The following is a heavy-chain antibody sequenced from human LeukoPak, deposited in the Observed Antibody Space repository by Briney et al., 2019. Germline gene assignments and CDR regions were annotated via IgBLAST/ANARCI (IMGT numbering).Heavy chain of an antibody. CDR3: AKLIVGATESGFDY. V-gene: IGHV3-23*01. CDR2: ISGSGGST. J-gene: IGHJ4*02. D-gene: IGHD1-26*01. CDR1: GFTFSSYA. Sequence: GGSLRLSCAASGFTFSSYAMSWVRLAPGKGLEWVSAISGSGGSTYYADSVKGRFTISRDNSKNTLYLQMNSLRAEDTAVYYCAKLIVGATESGFDYWGQGTLVTVSS.